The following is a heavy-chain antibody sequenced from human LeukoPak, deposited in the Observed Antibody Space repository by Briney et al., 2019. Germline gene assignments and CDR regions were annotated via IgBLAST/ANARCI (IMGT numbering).Heavy chain of an antibody. V-gene: IGHV3-30*02. CDR1: GFTFSSYG. J-gene: IGHJ4*02. Sequence: RGSLRLSCAASGFTFSSYGMHWVRQAPGKGLEWVAFIRYDGSNKYYADSVKGRFTISRDNSKNTLYLQMNSLRAEDTAVYYCAKDPHPGIAVAGTLDYWGQGTLVTVSS. D-gene: IGHD6-19*01. CDR3: AKDPHPGIAVAGTLDY. CDR2: IRYDGSNK.